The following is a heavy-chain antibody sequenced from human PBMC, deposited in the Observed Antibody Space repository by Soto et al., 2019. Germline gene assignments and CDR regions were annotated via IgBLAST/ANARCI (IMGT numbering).Heavy chain of an antibody. V-gene: IGHV1-8*01. J-gene: IGHJ4*01. Sequence: QVQLVQSGAEVKKPGASVKVSCKASGYTFTSYDINWVRQATGQGLEWMGWMNPNSGNTGYAQKFQGRVTMTRNTSISTAYMELSSLRSEDTAVYYCASVVCSGGSCYPDYWGHGTLVTVSS. CDR1: GYTFTSYD. D-gene: IGHD2-15*01. CDR3: ASVVCSGGSCYPDY. CDR2: MNPNSGNT.